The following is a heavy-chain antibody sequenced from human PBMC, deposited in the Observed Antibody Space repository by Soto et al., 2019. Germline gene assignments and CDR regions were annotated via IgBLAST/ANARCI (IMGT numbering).Heavy chain of an antibody. J-gene: IGHJ5*02. D-gene: IGHD3-10*01. CDR2: IYYNGRT. CDR3: ARLPVVRGLTDYFPFDP. V-gene: IGHV4-39*01. Sequence: PSETLSLTCSVSGVAISSSSYWWGWVRQSAGKGLEWIGSIYYNGRTHYNPSLQSRATISVDTSKRQFSLSLTSVTDADTAVYFCARLPVVRGLTDYFPFDPWGQGVLVT. CDR1: GVAISSSSYW.